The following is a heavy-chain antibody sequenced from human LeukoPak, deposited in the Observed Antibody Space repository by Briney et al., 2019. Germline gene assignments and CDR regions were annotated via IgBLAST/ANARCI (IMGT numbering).Heavy chain of an antibody. D-gene: IGHD5-18*01. Sequence: GASVKVSCMASGYTFTSYGISWVRQAPGQGLEWMGWISAYNDNTNYAQKLQGRVTMTTDTSTSTAYMELRSLRSDDTAVYYCARGSGVDTPAWDTFDLWDRGTLVTVSS. J-gene: IGHJ2*01. CDR3: ARGSGVDTPAWDTFDL. CDR1: GYTFTSYG. V-gene: IGHV1-18*01. CDR2: ISAYNDNT.